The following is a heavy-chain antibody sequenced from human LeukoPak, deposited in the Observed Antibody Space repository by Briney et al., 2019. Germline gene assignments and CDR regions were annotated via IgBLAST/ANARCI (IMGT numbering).Heavy chain of an antibody. D-gene: IGHD3-10*01. Sequence: SETLSLTCAVYGGSFSGYYWRWIRQPPGKGLEWIGEINHSGSTNYNPSLKSRVTISVDTSKNQFSLKLSSVTAADTAVYYCARGLHRGYYFDYWGQGTLVTVSS. J-gene: IGHJ4*02. CDR2: INHSGST. CDR3: ARGLHRGYYFDY. CDR1: GGSFSGYY. V-gene: IGHV4-34*01.